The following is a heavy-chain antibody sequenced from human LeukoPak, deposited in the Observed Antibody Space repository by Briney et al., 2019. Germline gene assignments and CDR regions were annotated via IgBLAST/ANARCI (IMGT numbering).Heavy chain of an antibody. CDR3: ARVRDSSGYYLGAFDV. V-gene: IGHV4-4*07. J-gene: IGHJ3*01. CDR1: NGSISSNF. Sequence: SETLSLTCTVSNGSISSNFWSWIRQPAGKGLEWIGRISNSGSTNYNPALKSRVTMSVDTSKNQFSLRLSPVTAADTAIYYCARVRDSSGYYLGAFDVWGQGTVVTVSS. D-gene: IGHD3-22*01. CDR2: ISNSGST.